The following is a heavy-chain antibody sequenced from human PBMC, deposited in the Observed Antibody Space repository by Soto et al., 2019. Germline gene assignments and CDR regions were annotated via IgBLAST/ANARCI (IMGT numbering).Heavy chain of an antibody. CDR3: VPMVRGVH. CDR1: GFTFSSYA. V-gene: IGHV3-23*01. J-gene: IGHJ4*02. Sequence: EVQLLESGGGLVQPGGSLRLSCAAPGFTFSSYAMSGFRQAPGKGLEWVSAISGSGGSTYYADSVKGRFTISRDNSKNTLYLQMNSLRAEDTAVYYCVPMVRGVHWGQGTLVTVSS. D-gene: IGHD3-10*01. CDR2: ISGSGGST.